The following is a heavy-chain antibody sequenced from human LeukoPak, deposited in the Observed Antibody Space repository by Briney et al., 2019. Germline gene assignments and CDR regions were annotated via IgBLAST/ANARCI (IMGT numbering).Heavy chain of an antibody. CDR3: AKVASTVTSGTSYFDY. J-gene: IGHJ4*02. V-gene: IGHV3-48*03. D-gene: IGHD4-17*01. CDR2: ISSSGSTI. Sequence: PGGSLRLSCAASGFTFSSYEMNWVRQAPGKGLEWVSYISSSGSTIYYADSVKGRFTISRDNSKNTLYLQMNSLRAEDTAVYYCAKVASTVTSGTSYFDYWGQGTLVTVSS. CDR1: GFTFSSYE.